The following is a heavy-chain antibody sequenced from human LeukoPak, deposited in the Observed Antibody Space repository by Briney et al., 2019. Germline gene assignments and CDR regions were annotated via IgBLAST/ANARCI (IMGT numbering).Heavy chain of an antibody. J-gene: IGHJ6*02. CDR3: ASRSSNYYYYGMDV. CDR1: GYSFTNYW. CDR2: IYPGDSDA. V-gene: IGHV5-51*01. Sequence: GESLKISCKGSGYSFTNYWIGWVRQMPGKGLEWMGIIYPGDSDARYSPSFQGQVTISADKSIDTAYLQWSSLKASDTAVYYCASRSSNYYYYGMDVWGQGTTVTVSS. D-gene: IGHD6-6*01.